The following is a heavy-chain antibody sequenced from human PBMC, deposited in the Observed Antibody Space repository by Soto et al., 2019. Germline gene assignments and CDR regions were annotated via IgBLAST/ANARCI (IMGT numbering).Heavy chain of an antibody. J-gene: IGHJ5*02. CDR2: TYYSGST. D-gene: IGHD3-22*01. Sequence: TSETLSLTCTVSGGSISSGDYYWSWIRQPPGKGLEWIGYTYYSGSTYYNPSLKSRVTISVDTSKNQFSLKLSSVTAADTAVYYCARVSDSSGYHRDNWFDPWGQGTLVTVSS. V-gene: IGHV4-30-4*01. CDR3: ARVSDSSGYHRDNWFDP. CDR1: GGSISSGDYY.